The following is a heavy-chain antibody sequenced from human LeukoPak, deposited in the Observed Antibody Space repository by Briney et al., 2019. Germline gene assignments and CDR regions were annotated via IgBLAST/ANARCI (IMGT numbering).Heavy chain of an antibody. CDR1: GGSFSGYY. Sequence: SETLSLTCAVYGGSFSGYYWSWIRQPPGKGLEWIGETNHSGSTNYNPSLKSRVTISVDTSKNQFSLKLSSVTAADTAVYYCARMGRYYDSSGYYYEDLGAFDIWGQGTMVTVSS. J-gene: IGHJ3*02. V-gene: IGHV4-34*01. CDR3: ARMGRYYDSSGYYYEDLGAFDI. CDR2: TNHSGST. D-gene: IGHD3-22*01.